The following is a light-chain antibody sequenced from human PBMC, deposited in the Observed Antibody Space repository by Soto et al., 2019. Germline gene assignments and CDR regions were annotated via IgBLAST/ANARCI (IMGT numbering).Light chain of an antibody. CDR1: QSVSSY. CDR2: DAS. V-gene: IGKV3-11*01. Sequence: EIVLTQSPATLSLSPGERATLSCRASQSVSSYLAWYQQKPGQAPRLLIYDASNRATGIPARFSGSGSGTDSTLTISSLEPEDCAIYYCQQRSNWPPVTFGGGNKVEIK. CDR3: QQRSNWPPVT. J-gene: IGKJ4*01.